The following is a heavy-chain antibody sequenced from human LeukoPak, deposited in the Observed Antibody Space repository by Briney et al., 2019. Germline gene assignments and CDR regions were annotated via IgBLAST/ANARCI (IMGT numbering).Heavy chain of an antibody. J-gene: IGHJ4*02. D-gene: IGHD1-14*01. CDR3: ARAGSWDNGNLFDY. CDR2: ISAYNGNT. CDR1: GYTFTSYG. V-gene: IGHV1-18*01. Sequence: ATMKVSCKASGYTFTSYGISWVRQAPGQGLEWMGWISAYNGNTNYAQKLQGRVTMTTDTSTSTAYMELRSLRSDDTAVYYCARAGSWDNGNLFDYWGQRTLVTVSS.